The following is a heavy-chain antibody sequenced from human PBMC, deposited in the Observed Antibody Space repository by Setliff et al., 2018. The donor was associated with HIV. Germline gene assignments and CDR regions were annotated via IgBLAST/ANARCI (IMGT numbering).Heavy chain of an antibody. Sequence: ASVKVSCKASGGSFTSFAISWVRQAPGQGLEWMGGIMSILRIANYAQKFQGRVTTTADKSTRTAYMELSSLRSEDTAVYYCAKELSYCSGGNCYFDSWGQGTLVTVSS. D-gene: IGHD2-15*01. CDR2: IMSILRIA. V-gene: IGHV1-69*10. J-gene: IGHJ4*02. CDR1: GGSFTSFA. CDR3: AKELSYCSGGNCYFDS.